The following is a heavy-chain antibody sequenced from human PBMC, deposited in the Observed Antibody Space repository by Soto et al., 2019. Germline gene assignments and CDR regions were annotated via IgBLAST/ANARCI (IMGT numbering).Heavy chain of an antibody. D-gene: IGHD1-26*01. Sequence: KPSETLSLTCTVSGGSISSGGYYWSWIRQHPGKGLEWIGYIYYSGSTYYNPSLKSRVTISVDTSKNQFSLKLTSVTAADTAFYYCARDGAWRGFDVWGQGTTVTVSS. V-gene: IGHV4-31*03. CDR1: GGSISSGGYY. CDR2: IYYSGST. CDR3: ARDGAWRGFDV. J-gene: IGHJ6*02.